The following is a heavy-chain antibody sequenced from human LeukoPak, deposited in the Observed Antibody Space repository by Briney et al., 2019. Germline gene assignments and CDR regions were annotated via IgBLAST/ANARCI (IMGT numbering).Heavy chain of an antibody. D-gene: IGHD3-22*01. CDR2: ISAYNGNT. V-gene: IGHV1-18*01. J-gene: IGHJ6*02. CDR3: ARDRPAGYDSSGYYYDLSWLYYYYGMDV. CDR1: GYTFTSYA. Sequence: EASVKVSCKASGYTFTSYAMHWVRQAPGQRLEWMGWISAYNGNTNYAQKLQGRVTMTTDTSTSTAYMELRSLRSDDTAVYYCARDRPAGYDSSGYYYDLSWLYYYYGMDVWGQGTTVTVSS.